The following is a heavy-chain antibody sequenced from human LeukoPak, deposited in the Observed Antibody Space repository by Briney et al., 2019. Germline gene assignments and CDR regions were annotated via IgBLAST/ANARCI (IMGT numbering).Heavy chain of an antibody. J-gene: IGHJ4*02. D-gene: IGHD6-19*01. CDR1: GGSISSYY. V-gene: IGHV4-59*08. CDR2: IYYNGST. Sequence: PSETLSLTCIVSGGSISSYYWTWIRQPPGKGREWIGYIYYNGSTNYNPSLKSRVAISVDTPKNQFVLKLTAVTAADSAGYYCARQSQGIAVAGLDYWGKGILVTVSS. CDR3: ARQSQGIAVAGLDY.